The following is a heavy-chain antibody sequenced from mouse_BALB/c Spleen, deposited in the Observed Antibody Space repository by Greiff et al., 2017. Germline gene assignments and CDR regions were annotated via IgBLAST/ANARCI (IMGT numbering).Heavy chain of an antibody. CDR1: GFTFSSYA. D-gene: IGHD2-1*01. Sequence: EVKLVESGGGLVKPGGSLKLSCAASGFTFSSYAMSWVRQTPEKRLEWVATISSGGSYTYYPDSVKGRFTISRDNAKNTLYLQMSSLKSEDTAMYYCTRDPPYGNYVGYYAMDYWGQGTSVTVSS. V-gene: IGHV5-6-4*01. CDR3: TRDPPYGNYVGYYAMDY. J-gene: IGHJ4*01. CDR2: ISSGGSYT.